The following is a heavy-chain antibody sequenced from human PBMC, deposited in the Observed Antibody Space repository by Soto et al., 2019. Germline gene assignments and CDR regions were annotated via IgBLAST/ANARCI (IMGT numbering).Heavy chain of an antibody. CDR3: ARVSWESRYCSSTSCYLGNWFDP. Sequence: QVQLVQSGAEVKKPGASVKVSCKASGYTFTSYGISWVRQAPGQGLEWMGWISAYNGNTNYAQKFQGRVTMTTDTSTSTAYMELRSLRSDDTAVYYCARVSWESRYCSSTSCYLGNWFDPWGQGTLVTVSS. D-gene: IGHD2-2*01. V-gene: IGHV1-18*01. J-gene: IGHJ5*02. CDR1: GYTFTSYG. CDR2: ISAYNGNT.